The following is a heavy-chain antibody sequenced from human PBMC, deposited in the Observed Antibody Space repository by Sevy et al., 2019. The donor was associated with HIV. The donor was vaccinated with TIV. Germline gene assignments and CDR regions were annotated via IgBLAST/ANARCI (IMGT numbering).Heavy chain of an antibody. CDR2: FCPGDSDI. Sequence: GESLKISCKISGYSFTSYCIGWVRQMTGKGLEWMGIFCPGDSDISYSPSFQGQVTIPADKSISTVYLQWRSLKASDTAMYYCTRQGPSDGMDVWGRRTTVTVSS. J-gene: IGHJ6*02. CDR1: GYSFTSYC. V-gene: IGHV5-51*01. CDR3: TRQGPSDGMDV.